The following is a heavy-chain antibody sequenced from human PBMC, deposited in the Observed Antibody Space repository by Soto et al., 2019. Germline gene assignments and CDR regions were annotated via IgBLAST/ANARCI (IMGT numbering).Heavy chain of an antibody. CDR2: ISYDGSSK. D-gene: IGHD3-16*01. V-gene: IGHV3-30-3*01. J-gene: IGHJ4*02. CDR1: GFTFSTYT. Sequence: QVQLVESGGGVVQPGRSLRLSCAASGFTFSTYTMHWVRQAPGKGLEWVAFISYDGSSKYYADSVKGRFTISRDNSKNTLYLQMNSLRAEDTAVYYCAKDGPPQVMGHWGQGTLVTVSS. CDR3: AKDGPPQVMGH.